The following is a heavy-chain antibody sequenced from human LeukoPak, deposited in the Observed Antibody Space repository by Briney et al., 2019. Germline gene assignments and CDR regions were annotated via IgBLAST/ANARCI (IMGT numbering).Heavy chain of an antibody. D-gene: IGHD3-10*01. CDR2: IYHSGST. J-gene: IGHJ4*02. Sequence: SETLSLTCTVSGYSISSGYYWGWIRQPPGKGLEWIGSIYHSGSTYYNPSLKSRVTISVDTSKNQFSLKLSSVTAADTAVYYCARELGGSYYYGSGSSYYFDYWGQGTLVTVSS. CDR3: ARELGGSYYYGSGSSYYFDY. CDR1: GYSISSGYY. V-gene: IGHV4-38-2*02.